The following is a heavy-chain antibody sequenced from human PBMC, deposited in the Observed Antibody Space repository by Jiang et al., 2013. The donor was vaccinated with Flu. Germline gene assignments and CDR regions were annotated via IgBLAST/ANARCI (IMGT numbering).Heavy chain of an antibody. D-gene: IGHD1-7*01. CDR2: TYYRSKWYN. J-gene: IGHJ5*02. Sequence: QTLSLTCAISGDSVSSNSAAWNWIRQSPSRGLEWLGRTYYRSKWYNDSAVSVKSRITINPDTSKNQFSLQLNSVTPEDTAVYYCARGRMTGTTAPFDPWGQGTLVTVSS. CDR1: GDSVSSNSAA. V-gene: IGHV6-1*01. CDR3: ARGRMTGTTAPFDP.